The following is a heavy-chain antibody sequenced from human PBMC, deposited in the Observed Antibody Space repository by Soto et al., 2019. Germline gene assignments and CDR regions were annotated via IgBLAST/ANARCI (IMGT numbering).Heavy chain of an antibody. Sequence: EVQLVESGGGSVQPGGSLRLSCAVSGFSLSSYWMHWVRQAPGKGLVWVSRIQSDGSSTNYADSVKSRFTISRDNAKNTLYLQMDSLRVEDTAVYYCAREKAVAGTIFDYWGQGALVTVSS. CDR3: AREKAVAGTIFDY. D-gene: IGHD6-19*01. CDR1: GFSLSSYW. CDR2: IQSDGSST. J-gene: IGHJ4*02. V-gene: IGHV3-74*01.